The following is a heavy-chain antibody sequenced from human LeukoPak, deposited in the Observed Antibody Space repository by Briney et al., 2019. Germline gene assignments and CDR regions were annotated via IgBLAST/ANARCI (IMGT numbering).Heavy chain of an antibody. V-gene: IGHV4-61*01. Sequence: PSETLSLTCTVSGGSIGSSSYYWSWIRQPPGKGLEWIGYIYYSGSTNYNPSLKSRVTISVDTSKNQFSLKLSSVTAADTAVYYCASSPTPTSVDYWGQGTLVTVSS. CDR1: GGSIGSSSYY. J-gene: IGHJ4*02. CDR3: ASSPTPTSVDY. CDR2: IYYSGST.